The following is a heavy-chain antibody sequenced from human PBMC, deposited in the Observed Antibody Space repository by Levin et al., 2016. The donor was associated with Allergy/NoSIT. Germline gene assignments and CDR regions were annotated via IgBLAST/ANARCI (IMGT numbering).Heavy chain of an antibody. Sequence: VRQAPGKGLEWVGRIKSKTDGGTTDYAAPVKGRFTISRDDSKNTLYLQMNSLKTEDTAVYYCTINGIVGATTFDYWGQGTLVTVSS. V-gene: IGHV3-15*01. CDR3: TINGIVGATTFDY. CDR2: IKSKTDGGTT. D-gene: IGHD1-26*01. J-gene: IGHJ4*02.